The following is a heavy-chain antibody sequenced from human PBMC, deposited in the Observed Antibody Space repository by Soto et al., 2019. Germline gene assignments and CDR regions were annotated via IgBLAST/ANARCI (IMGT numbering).Heavy chain of an antibody. CDR3: AKPYCSGGSCYMYFQH. D-gene: IGHD2-15*01. CDR2: ISGSGGRT. V-gene: IGHV3-23*01. Sequence: PGGSLRLSCAASGFTFSSYAMSWVRQAPGKGLEWVSAISGSGGRTYYTDSMKGRFTISRENSKNTLFLQMNSLRAEDTAVYYCAKPYCSGGSCYMYFQHWGQGTLVTVSS. CDR1: GFTFSSYA. J-gene: IGHJ1*01.